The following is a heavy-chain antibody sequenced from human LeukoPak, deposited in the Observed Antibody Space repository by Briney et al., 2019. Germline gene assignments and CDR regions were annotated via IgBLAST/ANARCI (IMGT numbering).Heavy chain of an antibody. D-gene: IGHD2-21*01. V-gene: IGHV4-30-2*01. CDR3: ASFILWIDY. CDR1: GGSFSGYS. CDR2: IYHSGST. Sequence: SETLSLTCAVYGGSFSGYSWSWIRQPPGKGLEWIGYIYHSGSTYYNPSLKSRVTISVDRSKNQFSLKLSSVTAADTAVYYCASFILWIDYWGQGTLVTVSS. J-gene: IGHJ4*02.